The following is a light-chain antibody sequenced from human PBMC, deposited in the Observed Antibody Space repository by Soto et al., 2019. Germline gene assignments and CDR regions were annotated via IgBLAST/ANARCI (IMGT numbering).Light chain of an antibody. Sequence: ALTQPASVSGSPGQSITISCTGTSSDVGGFNYVSWYQQFPGKAPKLMIYEVSNRPSGVSNRFSGSKSGNTASLTISGLQAEDEGDYYCSSYTTSNTLVFGTGTKVTVL. V-gene: IGLV2-14*01. J-gene: IGLJ1*01. CDR3: SSYTTSNTLV. CDR1: SSDVGGFNY. CDR2: EVS.